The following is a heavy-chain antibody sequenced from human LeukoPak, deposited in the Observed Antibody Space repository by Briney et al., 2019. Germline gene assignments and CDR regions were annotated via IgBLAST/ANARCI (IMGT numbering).Heavy chain of an antibody. Sequence: GGSLRLSCAASGFTFSSYAMHWVRQAPGKGLEWVAVISYDGSNKYYADSVKGRFTISRDNAKNSLYLQMNSLRAEDTAVYYCARYYYGSLYFDYWGQGTLVTVSS. J-gene: IGHJ4*02. D-gene: IGHD3-10*01. V-gene: IGHV3-30-3*01. CDR3: ARYYYGSLYFDY. CDR1: GFTFSSYA. CDR2: ISYDGSNK.